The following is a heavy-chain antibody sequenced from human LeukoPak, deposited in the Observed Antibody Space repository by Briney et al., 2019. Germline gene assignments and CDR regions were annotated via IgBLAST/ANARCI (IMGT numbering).Heavy chain of an antibody. V-gene: IGHV6-1*01. CDR1: GDSVSSNSAA. CDR3: ARVHLPYGSGSYYFDY. D-gene: IGHD3-10*01. J-gene: IGHJ4*02. Sequence: SQTLSLTCAISGDSVSSNSAAWNWIRQSPSRGLEWLGRTYYRSKWYNDYAVSVKSRITINPDTSKNQFSLQLNSVTPEDTAVYYCARVHLPYGSGSYYFDYWGQGTLVTVSS. CDR2: TYYRSKWYN.